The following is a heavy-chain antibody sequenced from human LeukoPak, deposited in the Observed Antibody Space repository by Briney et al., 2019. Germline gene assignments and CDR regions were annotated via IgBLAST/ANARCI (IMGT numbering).Heavy chain of an antibody. J-gene: IGHJ3*01. D-gene: IGHD4-17*01. CDR3: AEDPNGDYIGAFDF. CDR1: GFTFSNYN. V-gene: IGHV3-23*01. CDR2: IIGNGGWA. Sequence: GGSLRLSCAASGFTFSNYNMNWVRQAPGKGLEWVSAIIGNGGWALYADSVKGRFTISRDNTKNTLYLQMSSLRAEDTAVYYCAEDPNGDYIGAFDFWGQGTMVTVSS.